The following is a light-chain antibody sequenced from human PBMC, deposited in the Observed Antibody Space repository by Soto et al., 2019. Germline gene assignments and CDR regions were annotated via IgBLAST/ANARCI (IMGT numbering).Light chain of an antibody. V-gene: IGLV1-44*01. J-gene: IGLJ3*02. CDR2: SNN. CDR1: SSNIGSNT. Sequence: QLVLTQPPSASGTPGQKVTTSCSGGSSNIGSNTVNWYQQLPGTAPKLLIYSNNQRPSGVPDRFSGSKSGTSASLAISGLQSEDEADYYCAAWDDSLNGPVFGGGTKLTVL. CDR3: AAWDDSLNGPV.